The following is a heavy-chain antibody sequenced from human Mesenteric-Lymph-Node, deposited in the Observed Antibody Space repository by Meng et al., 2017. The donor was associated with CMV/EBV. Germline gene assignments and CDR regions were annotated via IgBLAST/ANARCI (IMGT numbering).Heavy chain of an antibody. D-gene: IGHD4-23*01. V-gene: IGHV2-5*02. CDR2: IYWDDDK. CDR3: AHRRGVVTHLDY. Sequence: FSGFSLSTSGVGVGWIRQPPGKALEWLALIYWDDDKRYSPSLKSRLTITKDTSKNQVVLTMTNMDPVDTATYYCAHRRGVVTHLDYWGQGTLVTVSS. J-gene: IGHJ4*02. CDR1: GFSLSTSGVG.